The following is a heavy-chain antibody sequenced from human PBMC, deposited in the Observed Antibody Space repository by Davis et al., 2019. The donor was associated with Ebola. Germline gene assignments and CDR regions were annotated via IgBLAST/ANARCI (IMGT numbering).Heavy chain of an antibody. D-gene: IGHD2-2*03. Sequence: PSETLSLTCAVYGGSFSGYYWSWIRQPAGKGLEWIGRIYTSGSTNYTPSLKSRVTMSVDTSKNQFSLKLSSVTAADTAVYYCARVSGYCSSTSCYPPFWFDPWGQGTLVTVSS. J-gene: IGHJ5*02. V-gene: IGHV4-59*10. CDR3: ARVSGYCSSTSCYPPFWFDP. CDR1: GGSFSGYY. CDR2: IYTSGST.